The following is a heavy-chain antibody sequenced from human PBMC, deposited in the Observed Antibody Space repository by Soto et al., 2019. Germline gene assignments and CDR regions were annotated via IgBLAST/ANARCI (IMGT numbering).Heavy chain of an antibody. CDR1: GFTFSSYS. Sequence: EVQLVESGGGLVQPGGSLRLSCAASGFTFSSYSMNWVRQAPGKGLEWVSYISSNSSTIYYADSVKGRFTIYRDNAKNSLYLQMNSPRDEDTAVYYRAREGGDLDYFDYWGQGTLVTVSS. CDR2: ISSNSSTI. V-gene: IGHV3-48*02. J-gene: IGHJ4*02. CDR3: AREGGDLDYFDY. D-gene: IGHD3-16*01.